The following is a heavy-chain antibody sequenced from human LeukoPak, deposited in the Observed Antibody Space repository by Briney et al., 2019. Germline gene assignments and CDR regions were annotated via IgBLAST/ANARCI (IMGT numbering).Heavy chain of an antibody. CDR1: GFTFSTYY. Sequence: PGGSLRLSCAASGFTFSTYYMSWVRQAPGKGXXXXXXXKPDGSEGYYVDSVKGRFTISRDNAKNSLYLQMNSLRAEDTAVYYCARYRYCSSANCYGDYWGQGTLVTVSS. J-gene: IGHJ4*02. CDR3: ARYRYCSSANCYGDY. CDR2: XKPDGSEG. V-gene: IGHV3-7*03. D-gene: IGHD2-2*01.